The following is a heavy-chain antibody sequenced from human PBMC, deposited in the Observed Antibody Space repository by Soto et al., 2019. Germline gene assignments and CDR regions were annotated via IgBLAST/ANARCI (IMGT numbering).Heavy chain of an antibody. D-gene: IGHD3-22*01. CDR2: IYHSGST. J-gene: IGHJ5*02. CDR3: ARDHQSTGWLPRRTGLDP. Sequence: SETLSLTCAVSGGSISSSNWWSWVRQPPGKGLEWIGEIYHSGSTNYNPSLKSRVTISVDKSKNQFSLKLSSVTAADTAVYYCARDHQSTGWLPRRTGLDPWGEGTLVTVYS. V-gene: IGHV4-4*02. CDR1: GGSISSSNW.